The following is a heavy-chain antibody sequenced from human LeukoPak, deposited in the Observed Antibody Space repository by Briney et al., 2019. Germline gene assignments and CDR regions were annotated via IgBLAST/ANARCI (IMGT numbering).Heavy chain of an antibody. CDR1: GGSISSYY. D-gene: IGHD2-21*02. Sequence: SETLSLTCTVSGGSISSYYWSWIRQPPGKGLEWIGYIYYSGSTNYNPSLKSRVTISVDTSKNQFSLKLSSVTAADTAVYYCATANYNHSITIRVTLSVDSFQHPFSLKLSSVTADVPVVYSCAIGWVYYDSSGLDAFDIWGQGPIVTVSS. V-gene: IGHV4-59*12. CDR2: IYYSGST. CDR3: ATANYNHSITIRVTLSVDSFQHPFSLKLSSVTADVPVVYSCAIGWVYYDSSGLDAFDI. J-gene: IGHJ3*02.